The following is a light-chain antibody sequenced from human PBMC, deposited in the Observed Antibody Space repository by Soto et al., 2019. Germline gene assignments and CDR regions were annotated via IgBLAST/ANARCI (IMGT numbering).Light chain of an antibody. V-gene: IGKV3-20*01. Sequence: EIVLTQSPGTLSLSPGERATLSCRASQSVSSSYLAWYQQKPGQAPRLLIYGASSRATGIPDRFSISGSGTDFTVTISRLEPQDFAVYYCKQYGSSPTAFGQGTKEEIK. CDR3: KQYGSSPTA. CDR1: QSVSSSY. CDR2: GAS. J-gene: IGKJ1*01.